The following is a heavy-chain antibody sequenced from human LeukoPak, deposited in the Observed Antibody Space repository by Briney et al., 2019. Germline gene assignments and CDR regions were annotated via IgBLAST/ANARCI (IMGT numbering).Heavy chain of an antibody. CDR2: IYTSGST. V-gene: IGHV4-61*02. J-gene: IGHJ4*02. CDR3: ARVHSGWYPRQFDY. D-gene: IGHD6-19*01. Sequence: SETLSLTCTVSGGSISSGSYYWSWIRQPAGKGLEWIGRIYTSGSTNYNPSLKSRVTISVDTSKNQFSLKLSSVTAADTAVYYCARVHSGWYPRQFDYWGQGTLVTVSS. CDR1: GGSISSGSYY.